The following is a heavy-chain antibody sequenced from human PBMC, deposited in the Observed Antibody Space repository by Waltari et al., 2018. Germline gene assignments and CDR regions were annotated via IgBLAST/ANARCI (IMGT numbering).Heavy chain of an antibody. V-gene: IGHV1-24*01. Sequence: QVQLVQSGAEVKKPGASVKVSCKVSGYTLTELSMHWVRQAPGKGLEWMGGFDPEDGETIYAQKFQGRVTRTEDTSTDTAYMELSSLRSEDTAVYYCATEADTAMVAVDYWGQGTLVTVSS. CDR2: FDPEDGET. CDR1: GYTLTELS. CDR3: ATEADTAMVAVDY. J-gene: IGHJ4*02. D-gene: IGHD5-18*01.